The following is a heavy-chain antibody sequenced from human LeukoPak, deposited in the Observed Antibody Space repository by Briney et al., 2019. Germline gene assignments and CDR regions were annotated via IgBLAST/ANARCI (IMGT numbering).Heavy chain of an antibody. J-gene: IGHJ4*02. V-gene: IGHV3-15*01. D-gene: IGHD5-18*01. Sequence: SGGSLRLSCAVSGFTFNIAWMSWVRQAPGKGLEWVGRIKSKTDGGTTDYAAPVKGRFTISRDDSKNTLYLQMNSLKTEDTAVYYCARGGGYSYGSFDYWGQGTLVTVSS. CDR1: GFTFNIAW. CDR3: ARGGGYSYGSFDY. CDR2: IKSKTDGGTT.